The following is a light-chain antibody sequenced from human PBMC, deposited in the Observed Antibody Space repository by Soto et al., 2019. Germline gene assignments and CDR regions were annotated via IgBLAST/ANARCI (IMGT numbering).Light chain of an antibody. V-gene: IGKV1-9*01. Sequence: DIQLTQSPSFLSASLGDRVTITCRASQGIRTYLAWYQQKPGRAPKLLIYAASTLQSGVPSRFSGSGSGTEFTLTISSLQPEEFATYYCQQSDSYPYTFGQGTKLEIK. CDR2: AAS. CDR3: QQSDSYPYT. CDR1: QGIRTY. J-gene: IGKJ2*01.